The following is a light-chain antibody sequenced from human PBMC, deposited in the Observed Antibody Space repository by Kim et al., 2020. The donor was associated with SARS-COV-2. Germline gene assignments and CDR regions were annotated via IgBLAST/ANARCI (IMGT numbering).Light chain of an antibody. J-gene: IGKJ5*01. CDR1: QSVSTD. CDR2: GAS. CDR3: QQYKNWPPIT. V-gene: IGKV3D-15*01. Sequence: EVVMTQSPATLSVSPGERATLSCRASQSVSTDLAWYQQKSGQAPRLLIYGASTRATGIPARFSGSESGTEFTLTISGLQSEDLAVYYCQQYKNWPPITFGQGTRLEIK.